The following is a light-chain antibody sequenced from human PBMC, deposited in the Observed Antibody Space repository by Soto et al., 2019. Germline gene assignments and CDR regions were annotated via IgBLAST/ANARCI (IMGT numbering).Light chain of an antibody. CDR3: QQYDSSPRT. CDR1: QTVTSSY. CDR2: GAS. V-gene: IGKV3-20*01. Sequence: IVLTQSPGTLSLSPGDRATLSCRASQTVTSSYLAWYQQQPGQAPRLLIYGASSRATGIPDRFSGSGSGTDFTLTISRLEPEDFAVYYCQQYDSSPRTFGQGTKVDI. J-gene: IGKJ1*01.